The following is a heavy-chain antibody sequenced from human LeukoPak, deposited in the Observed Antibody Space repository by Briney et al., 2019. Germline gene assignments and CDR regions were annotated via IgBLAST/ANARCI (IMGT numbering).Heavy chain of an antibody. CDR1: GFTFSSYW. CDR2: IKQDGSEK. D-gene: IGHD7-27*01. Sequence: TGGSLRLSCAASGFTFSSYWMSWVRQAPGKGLEWVANIKQDGSEKYYVDSVKGRFTISRDNAKNSLYLQMNSLRAEDTAVYYCARGGGFSTGDPDDYWGQGTLVTVSS. CDR3: ARGGGFSTGDPDDY. V-gene: IGHV3-7*01. J-gene: IGHJ4*02.